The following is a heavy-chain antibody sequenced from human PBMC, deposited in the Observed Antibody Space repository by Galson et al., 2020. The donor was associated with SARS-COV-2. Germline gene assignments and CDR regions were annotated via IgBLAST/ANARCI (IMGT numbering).Heavy chain of an antibody. CDR3: ARGRLGYCTGGVCYRSDY. D-gene: IGHD2-8*02. Sequence: ASVKVSCKASGYTFSSYGVSWARQAPGQGLEWMGWLSAQTGNTNYAQNLQGRVTLTTDKSTSTAYMELRSLRSDDTAVYYCARGRLGYCTGGVCYRSDYWGQGTLVTVSS. CDR2: LSAQTGNT. J-gene: IGHJ4*02. V-gene: IGHV1-18*01. CDR1: GYTFSSYG.